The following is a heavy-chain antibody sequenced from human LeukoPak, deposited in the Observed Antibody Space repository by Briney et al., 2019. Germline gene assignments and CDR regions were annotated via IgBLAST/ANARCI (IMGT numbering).Heavy chain of an antibody. D-gene: IGHD2-2*01. V-gene: IGHV3-23*01. J-gene: IGHJ4*02. CDR1: GFTFSRYW. CDR3: AKDGQDVLVSAAEDDY. CDR2: ISGSGGST. Sequence: PGGSLRLSCAASGFTFSRYWMHRVRQAPGKGLVWVSAISGSGGSTYSADSVKGRFTISRDNSKNTLYLQMKSLRAEDTAVYYCAKDGQDVLVSAAEDDYWGQGTLVTVSS.